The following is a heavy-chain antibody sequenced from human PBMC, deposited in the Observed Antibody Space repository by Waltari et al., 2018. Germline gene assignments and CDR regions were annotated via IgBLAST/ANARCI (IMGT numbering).Heavy chain of an antibody. J-gene: IGHJ3*02. V-gene: IGHV4-38-2*01. CDR1: GYSISRGYY. Sequence: QVQLQESGPGLVKPSETLSLTCAVSGYSISRGYYWGWIRQPPGKGLEWIGSIYHSGSTYYNPSLKSRVTISVDTSKNQFSLKLSSVTAADTAVYYCARHPLTDAFDIWGQGTMVTVSS. CDR2: IYHSGST. CDR3: ARHPLTDAFDI.